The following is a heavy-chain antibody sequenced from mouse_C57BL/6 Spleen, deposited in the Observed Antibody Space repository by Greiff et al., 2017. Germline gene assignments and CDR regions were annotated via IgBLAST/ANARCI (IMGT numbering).Heavy chain of an antibody. CDR3: ASSTMITTCFDY. Sequence: VQLQQPGAELVRPGSSVKLSCKASGYTFTSYWMHWVKQRPIQGLEWIGNIDPSDSETHYNQKFKDKATLTVDKSSSTAYMQLSSLTSEDSAVYYCASSTMITTCFDYWGQGTTLTVSS. D-gene: IGHD2-4*01. CDR2: IDPSDSET. J-gene: IGHJ2*01. CDR1: GYTFTSYW. V-gene: IGHV1-52*01.